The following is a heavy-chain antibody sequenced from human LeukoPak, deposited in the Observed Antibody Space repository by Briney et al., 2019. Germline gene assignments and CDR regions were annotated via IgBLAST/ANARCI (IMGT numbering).Heavy chain of an antibody. D-gene: IGHD3-10*01. CDR1: GFTFSGYA. CDR2: VWHDGSNR. V-gene: IGHV3-33*01. J-gene: IGHJ4*02. CDR3: ARELFGSGSCPDY. Sequence: QPGRSLRLSCTAPGFTFSGYAIHWIRQAPGKGPEWVALVWHDGSNRYYADSVKGRFTITRDNSKNTVYLQMNSLRAEDTAVYYCARELFGSGSCPDYWGQGTLVTVSS.